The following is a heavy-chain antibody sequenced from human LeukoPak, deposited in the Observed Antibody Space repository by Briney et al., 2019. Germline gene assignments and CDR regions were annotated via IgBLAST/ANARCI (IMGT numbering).Heavy chain of an antibody. Sequence: SETLSITCAVYCGSFSGDFWSWIRQSPGQGLEWIGKINQSGSNNYNPVLKSRVPIPVNTSKNHFPLKLSPLTAPDPDVYYWELTTSVYYYYYDMDVWGKGTTVTISS. J-gene: IGHJ6*03. V-gene: IGHV4-34*03. CDR1: CGSFSGDF. CDR3: ELTTSVYYYYYDMDV. D-gene: IGHD1-26*01. CDR2: INQSGSN.